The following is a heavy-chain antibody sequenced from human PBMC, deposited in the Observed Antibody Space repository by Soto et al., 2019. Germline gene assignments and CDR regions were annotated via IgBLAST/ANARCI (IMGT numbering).Heavy chain of an antibody. CDR2: IWYDGSNK. D-gene: IGHD3-22*01. CDR1: GFTFCSYG. Sequence: SLRLSCAASGFTFCSYGMHWVRQAPGKGLEWVAVIWYDGSNKYYADSVKGRFTISRDNSKNTLYLQMNSLRAEDTAVYYCARDLTDYYDSSGYRDDYWGQGTLVTVSS. J-gene: IGHJ4*02. V-gene: IGHV3-33*01. CDR3: ARDLTDYYDSSGYRDDY.